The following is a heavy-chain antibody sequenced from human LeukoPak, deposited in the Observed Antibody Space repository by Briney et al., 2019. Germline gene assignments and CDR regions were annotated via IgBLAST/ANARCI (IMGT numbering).Heavy chain of an antibody. CDR3: ARADCSSSSCYTVAY. D-gene: IGHD2-2*02. CDR1: GFTVNSYA. Sequence: GWSLRLSCAASGFTVNSYAMQWVRQAPGKGLEYVSGISNDGDSTYYATSVKGRFIISRDNSKNMLYLQMGSLRAEDMAVYYCARADCSSSSCYTVAYWGQGTLVTVSS. J-gene: IGHJ4*02. V-gene: IGHV3-64*01. CDR2: ISNDGDST.